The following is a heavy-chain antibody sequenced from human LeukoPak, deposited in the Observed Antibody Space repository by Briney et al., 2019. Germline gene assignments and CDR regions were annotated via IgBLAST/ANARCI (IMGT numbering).Heavy chain of an antibody. CDR3: ARVGVLRYFDWLYNYYFDY. V-gene: IGHV4-39*07. CDR2: IYYSGST. J-gene: IGHJ4*02. D-gene: IGHD3-9*01. Sequence: SETLSLTCTVSGGSISSSSYYWGWIRQPPGRGLEWIGSIYYSGSTYYNPSLKSRVTISVDTSKNQFSLKLSSVTAADTAVYYCARVGVLRYFDWLYNYYFDYWGQGTLVTVSS. CDR1: GGSISSSSYY.